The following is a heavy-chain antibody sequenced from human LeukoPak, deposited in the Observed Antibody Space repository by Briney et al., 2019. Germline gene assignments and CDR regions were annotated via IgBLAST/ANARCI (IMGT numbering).Heavy chain of an antibody. D-gene: IGHD5-12*01. J-gene: IGHJ6*02. Sequence: PSETLSLTCTVSGSSISSSSYYWGWVRQPPGKGLEWIGSIYYSGITYINPSLKSRVTISVDTSKNHFSLRLSSVTAADTAVYYCARGLGRYYYYGMDVWGQGTTVTVSS. CDR3: ARGLGRYYYYGMDV. CDR1: GSSISSSSYY. CDR2: IYYSGIT. V-gene: IGHV4-39*02.